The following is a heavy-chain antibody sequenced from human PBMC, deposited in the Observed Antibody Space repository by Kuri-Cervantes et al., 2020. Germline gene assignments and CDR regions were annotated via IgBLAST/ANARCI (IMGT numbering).Heavy chain of an antibody. CDR1: GFTFSSYW. CDR3: AKCRGSRCLNGDWFFDL. J-gene: IGHJ2*01. Sequence: GESLKISCAASGFTFSSYWMSWVRQAPGKGLEWVANIKQDGSEKYYVDSVKGRFTISRDNAKNSLYLQMNSLRAEDTAVYYCAKCRGSRCLNGDWFFDLWGRGTLVTVSS. D-gene: IGHD2-8*01. V-gene: IGHV3-7*03. CDR2: IKQDGSEK.